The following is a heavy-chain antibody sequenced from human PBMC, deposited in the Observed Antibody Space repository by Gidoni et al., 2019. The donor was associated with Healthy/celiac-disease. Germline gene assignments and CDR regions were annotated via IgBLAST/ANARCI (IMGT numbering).Heavy chain of an antibody. J-gene: IGHJ4*02. CDR3: ARSYCSGGSCYSSVDY. CDR2: VIPILGIA. Sequence: QVQLVQSGAEVKKPGSSVKVSCKASEGTFSRYAISWVLQAPGQGLEWMGRVIPILGIANYAQKFQGRVTITADKSTSTAYMELSSLRSEDTAVYYCARSYCSGGSCYSSVDYWGQGTLVTVSS. CDR1: EGTFSRYA. D-gene: IGHD2-15*01. V-gene: IGHV1-69*04.